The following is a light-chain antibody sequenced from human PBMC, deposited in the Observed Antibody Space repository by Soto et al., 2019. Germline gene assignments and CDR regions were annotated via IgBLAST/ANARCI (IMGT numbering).Light chain of an antibody. Sequence: DIQMTQSPSTLSGSVGDRVTITCRASQTISSWLAWYQQKPGKATKLLIYKASTLKSGVPSRFSGSGSGTEFTLTISSLQPDDCATYYCQHYNSYSEAFGQGNKVAL. J-gene: IGKJ1*01. CDR2: KAS. CDR3: QHYNSYSEA. V-gene: IGKV1-5*03. CDR1: QTISSW.